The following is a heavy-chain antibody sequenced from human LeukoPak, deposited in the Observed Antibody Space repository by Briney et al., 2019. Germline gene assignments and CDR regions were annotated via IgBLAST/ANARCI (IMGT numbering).Heavy chain of an antibody. CDR2: ISSTSRSGYI. J-gene: IGHJ6*03. D-gene: IGHD4-17*01. CDR1: RFTFSSYS. V-gene: IGHV3-21*01. Sequence: GSLRLSCAASRFTFSSYSMNWVRQAPGKGLEWVSSISSTSRSGYIFYAESVKGRFTISRDNTKNSLYLQMNSLRAEDTAVYYCARDRYPPWRYGDAHYYYYYYMDVWGKGTTVTVSS. CDR3: ARDRYPPWRYGDAHYYYYYYMDV.